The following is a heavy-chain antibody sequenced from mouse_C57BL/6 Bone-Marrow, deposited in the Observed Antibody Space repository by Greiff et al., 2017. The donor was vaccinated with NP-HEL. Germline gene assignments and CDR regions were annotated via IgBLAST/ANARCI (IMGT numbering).Heavy chain of an antibody. Sequence: SDAELVKPGASVKISCKVSGYTFTDHTIHWMKQRPEQGLEWIGYIYPRDGSTKYNEKFKGKATLTADKSSSTAYMQLNSLTSEDSAVYFCARSMSYGGNGYPNWDFDVWGTGTTVTVSS. D-gene: IGHD2-2*01. V-gene: IGHV1-78*01. J-gene: IGHJ1*03. CDR1: GYTFTDHT. CDR2: IYPRDGST. CDR3: ARSMSYGGNGYPNWDFDV.